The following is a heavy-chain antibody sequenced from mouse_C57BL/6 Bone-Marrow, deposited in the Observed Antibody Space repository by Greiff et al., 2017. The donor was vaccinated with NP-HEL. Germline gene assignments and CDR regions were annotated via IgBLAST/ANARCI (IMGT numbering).Heavy chain of an antibody. CDR1: GYSFTDYN. CDR3: ARGGAPWYFDV. D-gene: IGHD3-1*01. V-gene: IGHV1-39*01. Sequence: LVKPGASVKISCKASGYSFTDYNMNWVKQSNGKRLEWIGVLNPNYGTTSYNQKFKGKATLTVDQSSSTAYMQLNSLTSEDSAVYYCARGGAPWYFDVWGTGTTVTVSS. CDR2: LNPNYGTT. J-gene: IGHJ1*03.